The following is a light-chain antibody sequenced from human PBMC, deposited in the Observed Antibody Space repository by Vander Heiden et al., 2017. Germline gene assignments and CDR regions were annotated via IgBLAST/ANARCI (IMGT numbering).Light chain of an antibody. V-gene: IGKV1-5*03. Sequence: DIQMTQSPSTLFASVGDRVTLTCRTSQSISSWLAWYQQKPGKAPKLLIYKASSLESGVPSRFSGSGSGTEFTLTISSLQPDDFATYYCQQYNSYSVTFGQGTKVEIK. CDR2: KAS. J-gene: IGKJ1*01. CDR3: QQYNSYSVT. CDR1: QSISSW.